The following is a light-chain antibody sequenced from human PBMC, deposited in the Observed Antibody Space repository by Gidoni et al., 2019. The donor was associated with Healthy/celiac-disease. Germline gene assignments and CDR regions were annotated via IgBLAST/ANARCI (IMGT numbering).Light chain of an antibody. CDR1: SGSIASNY. CDR3: QSYDSSNWV. CDR2: EDN. J-gene: IGLJ3*02. Sequence: NFMLTQPHPVSESPGKAVTISCTGSSGSIASNYVQWYQQRPGSATTAVIYEDNQRPSGVPDRFSGSIDSSSNSASLTISGLKTEDEADYYCQSYDSSNWVFGGGTKLTVL. V-gene: IGLV6-57*02.